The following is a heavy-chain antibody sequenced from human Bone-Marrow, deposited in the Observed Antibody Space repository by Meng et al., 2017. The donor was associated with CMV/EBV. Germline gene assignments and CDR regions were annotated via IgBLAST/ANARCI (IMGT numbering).Heavy chain of an antibody. CDR3: ARNHGKSDFDY. CDR2: ISHSGTT. V-gene: IGHV4-4*02. CDR1: GPSSSVCDA. J-gene: IGHJ4*02. Sequence: LICAAFGPSSSVCDAWTWVRRPAGKGLGWIGEISHSGTTNYTPSLKSRVTISVAKSKNQFSLKVSSVTAADTAVYYCARNHGKSDFDYWGQGTLVTVSS. D-gene: IGHD1-14*01.